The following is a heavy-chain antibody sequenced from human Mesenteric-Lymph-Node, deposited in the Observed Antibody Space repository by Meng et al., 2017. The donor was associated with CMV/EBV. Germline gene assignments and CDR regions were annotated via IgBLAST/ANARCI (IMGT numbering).Heavy chain of an antibody. J-gene: IGHJ6*02. V-gene: IGHV3-30*03. CDR3: ARDIGTHYSSWFYYGMDV. D-gene: IGHD6-13*01. CDR1: GFTFSDYY. Sequence: GESLKISCAASGFTFSDYYMSWVRQAPGKGLEWVAIISYDGSNKYYPDSVKGRFTVSRDNSKNTLYLQMNSLRAEDTAMYYCARDIGTHYSSWFYYGMDVWGQGATVTVSS. CDR2: ISYDGSNK.